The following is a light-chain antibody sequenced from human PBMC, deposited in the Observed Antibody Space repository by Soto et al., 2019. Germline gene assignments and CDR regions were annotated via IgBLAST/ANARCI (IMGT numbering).Light chain of an antibody. Sequence: QSVLTQPASVSGSPGQSITISCTGTGSDIGGYNHVSWYQHHPGKAPKLIIYEVTNRPSGASNRFSGSKSGNTASLTISGLQAEDEADYYCSSYTSSTTYGFATVTKLTVL. CDR3: SSYTSSTTYG. V-gene: IGLV2-14*01. CDR1: GSDIGGYNH. J-gene: IGLJ1*01. CDR2: EVT.